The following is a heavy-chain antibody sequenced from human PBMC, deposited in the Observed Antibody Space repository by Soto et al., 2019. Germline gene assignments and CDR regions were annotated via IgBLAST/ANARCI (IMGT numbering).Heavy chain of an antibody. Sequence: LRLSCAASGFTFSSYAMSWVRQAPGKGLEWVSAISGSGGSTYYADSVKGRFTISRDNSKNTLYLQMNSLRAEDTAVYYCAKDLGYYYDNSGYYDYWGQGTLVTVSS. CDR2: ISGSGGST. J-gene: IGHJ4*02. CDR1: GFTFSSYA. D-gene: IGHD3-22*01. CDR3: AKDLGYYYDNSGYYDY. V-gene: IGHV3-23*01.